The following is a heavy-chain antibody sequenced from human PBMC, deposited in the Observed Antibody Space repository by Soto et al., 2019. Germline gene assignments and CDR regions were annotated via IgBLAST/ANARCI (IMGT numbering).Heavy chain of an antibody. D-gene: IGHD2-2*01. CDR3: ESSRSAIYGDAFDV. CDR1: GGSISSYF. CDR2: IYDDERT. Sequence: QLQESGPGLVKPSETLSLTCSVSGGSISSYFRNWIRQPPGKGLEWIGYIYDDERTNYNPSLEGRVTMLLDTSKNQFSLTLKSVTAAEAAVYYCESSRSAIYGDAFDVWGQWTKVTVS. J-gene: IGHJ3*01. V-gene: IGHV4-59*03.